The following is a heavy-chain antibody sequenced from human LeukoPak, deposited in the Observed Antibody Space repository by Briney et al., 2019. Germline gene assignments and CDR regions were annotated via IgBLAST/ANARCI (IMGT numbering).Heavy chain of an antibody. CDR2: IRSSGSTI. V-gene: IGHV3-48*03. CDR1: GFTFSSYE. Sequence: PGGSLRLSCAASGFTFSSYEMNWVRQAPGKGLEWVSYIRSSGSTIYYADSVKGRFTISRYNAKNSLYLQMNSLRAEDTAVYYCASERCSSTSCYDGYYGMDVWGKGTTVTVSS. J-gene: IGHJ6*04. D-gene: IGHD2-2*01. CDR3: ASERCSSTSCYDGYYGMDV.